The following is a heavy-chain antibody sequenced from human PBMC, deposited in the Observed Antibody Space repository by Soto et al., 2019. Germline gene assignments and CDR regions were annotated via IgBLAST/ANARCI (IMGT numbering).Heavy chain of an antibody. D-gene: IGHD3-3*01. CDR3: ARVYDFWSGPTVRWLDP. CDR1: GGSISSYY. J-gene: IGHJ5*02. V-gene: IGHV4-59*01. CDR2: IYYSGST. Sequence: PSETLSLTCTVSGGSISSYYWSWIRQPPGKGLEWIGYIYYSGSTNYNPSLKSRVTISVDTSKNQFSLKLSSVTAADTAVYYCARVYDFWSGPTVRWLDPWGQGTLVTVSS.